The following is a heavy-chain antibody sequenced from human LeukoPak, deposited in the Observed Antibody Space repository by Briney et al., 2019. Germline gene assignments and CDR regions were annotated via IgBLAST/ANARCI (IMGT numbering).Heavy chain of an antibody. J-gene: IGHJ6*02. CDR3: ARQRGSPPVVYHYYYYYGMDV. V-gene: IGHV4-39*01. CDR1: GGSISSSSYY. CDR2: IYYSGST. Sequence: SETLSLTCTVSGGSISSSSYYWGWIRQPPGKGLEWIGSIYYSGSTYYNPSLKSRVTISVDTSKNQFSLKLSSVTAADTAVYYCARQRGSPPVVYHYYYYYGMDVWGQGTTVTVSS. D-gene: IGHD2-8*02.